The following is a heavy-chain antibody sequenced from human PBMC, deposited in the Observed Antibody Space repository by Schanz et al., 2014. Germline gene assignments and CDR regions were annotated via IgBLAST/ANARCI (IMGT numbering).Heavy chain of an antibody. CDR3: ARGLHYDVETSCRSYDAFDF. Sequence: QVQLVQSGSEVKKPGDSVKVSCETSGYSFTKYGINWVRQAPGQGLEWMGWISPYNGHTEYGKKFQGRFTMTTDTSTTTAYLELRSLTSDDTAVVYCARGLHYDVETSCRSYDAFDFGGQGTKVTVSP. D-gene: IGHD3-10*02. CDR1: GYSFTKYG. CDR2: ISPYNGHT. V-gene: IGHV1-18*01. J-gene: IGHJ3*01.